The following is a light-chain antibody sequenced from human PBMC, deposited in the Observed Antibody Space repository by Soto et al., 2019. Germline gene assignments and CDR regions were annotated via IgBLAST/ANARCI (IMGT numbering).Light chain of an antibody. CDR2: AAS. Sequence: DIQMTQSPSSVSASVGDRVTITCRASQVINNRLAWYQQKPGKAPKLLIYAASSLQSGVPSRFSGSESGTDFTLTISSLQPDDFATYYRQQPNSFPTPFCHGTRPEI. CDR3: QQPNSFPTP. CDR1: QVINNR. V-gene: IGKV1-12*01. J-gene: IGKJ5*01.